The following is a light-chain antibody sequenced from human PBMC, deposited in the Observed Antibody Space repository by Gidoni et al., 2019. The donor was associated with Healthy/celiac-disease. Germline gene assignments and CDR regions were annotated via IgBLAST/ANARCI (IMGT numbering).Light chain of an antibody. V-gene: IGKV3-20*01. CDR2: GAS. CDR1: QSVSSSY. J-gene: IGKJ1*01. CDR3: QQYGSSPPWT. Sequence: EIVLTQSPGTRSLSLGERATLSCRARQSVSSSYLAWYQQKPGQAPRLLIYGASSRATGIPDRFSGSGSGTDFTLTISRLEPEDFAVYYCQQYGSSPPWTFGQGTKVEIK.